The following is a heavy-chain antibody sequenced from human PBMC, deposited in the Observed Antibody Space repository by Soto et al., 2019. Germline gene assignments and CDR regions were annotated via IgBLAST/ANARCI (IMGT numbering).Heavy chain of an antibody. CDR2: IYYSGST. J-gene: IGHJ5*02. Sequence: SETQSLTCTVSGGSVGSGDYYWSWIRQPPGKGLEWIGYIYYSGSTNYNPSLKSRVSISLDTSKNQFSLRLTSVTAADTAVYYCARIPGDTYMLKWFDPWGQGTWVTGS. V-gene: IGHV4-61*08. D-gene: IGHD5-18*01. CDR3: ARIPGDTYMLKWFDP. CDR1: GGSVGSGDYY.